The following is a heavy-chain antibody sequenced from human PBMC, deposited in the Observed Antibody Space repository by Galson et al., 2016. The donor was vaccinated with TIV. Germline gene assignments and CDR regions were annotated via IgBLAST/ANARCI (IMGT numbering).Heavy chain of an antibody. Sequence: LRLSCAASGFTFNNSAIHWVRQAPGRGLEWVAVISYDGNNKYYADSVKGRFTLSRDNSKNTLYLQMNSLKTEDTAVYYCARGEGDYFYYYFYYMDVWGKGTTVTVSS. J-gene: IGHJ6*03. CDR2: ISYDGNNK. CDR1: GFTFNNSA. V-gene: IGHV3-30*04. CDR3: ARGEGDYFYYYFYYMDV. D-gene: IGHD4-17*01.